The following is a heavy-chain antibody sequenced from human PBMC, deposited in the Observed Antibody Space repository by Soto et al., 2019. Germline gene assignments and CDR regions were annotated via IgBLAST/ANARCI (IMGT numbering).Heavy chain of an antibody. Sequence: PGGSLRLFCAASGFPVDDYGMHLVRQSPGKGLEWVSAINLNGGSIGYAGSVKGRFTISRDNAKNSLYLQMNSLRAEDTALYYCAKDIYNGSRGSTDVWGHGPRVTVSS. CDR2: INLNGGSI. D-gene: IGHD5-12*01. CDR3: AKDIYNGSRGSTDV. J-gene: IGHJ6*02. CDR1: GFPVDDYG. V-gene: IGHV3-9*01.